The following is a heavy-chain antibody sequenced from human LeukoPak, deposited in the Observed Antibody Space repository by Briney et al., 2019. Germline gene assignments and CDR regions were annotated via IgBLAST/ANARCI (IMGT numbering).Heavy chain of an antibody. D-gene: IGHD2-2*01. CDR1: GGSISSYY. CDR3: ARRGYCSSTSCWIFDY. J-gene: IGHJ4*02. Sequence: SETLSLTCTVSGGSISSYYWSWIRQPPGKGLEFIGYIYYSGSTTYNPSLKSRVTISVDTSKNQFSLNLSSVTAADTAVYYCARRGYCSSTSCWIFDYWGQGTLVTVSS. V-gene: IGHV4-59*08. CDR2: IYYSGST.